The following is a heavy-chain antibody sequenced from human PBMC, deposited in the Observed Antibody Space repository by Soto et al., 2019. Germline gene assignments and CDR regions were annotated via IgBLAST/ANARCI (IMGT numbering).Heavy chain of an antibody. D-gene: IGHD3-9*01. Sequence: QVQLVQSGAEVKKPGSSVKVSCKASGGNFASYAIFWVLQAPGQGLEWMGGIIPIFGTATYAQKFQGRVTIKADKPTNTAYMEMNSLRFEDTAVYYCARYEGGYFYGMDVWGQGTTVTVSS. CDR2: IIPIFGTA. CDR3: ARYEGGYFYGMDV. CDR1: GGNFASYA. V-gene: IGHV1-69*06. J-gene: IGHJ6*02.